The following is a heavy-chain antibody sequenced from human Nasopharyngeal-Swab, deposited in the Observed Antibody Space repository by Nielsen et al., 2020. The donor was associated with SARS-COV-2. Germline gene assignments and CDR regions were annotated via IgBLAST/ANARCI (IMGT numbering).Heavy chain of an antibody. CDR2: INNRGDAT. D-gene: IGHD5-12*01. V-gene: IGHV3-23*01. CDR3: VKDLAYDEVS. CDR1: GVSFSNYA. J-gene: IGHJ5*02. Sequence: LTSAAAGVSFSNYAMSWGRQAPGKGREWVSTINNRGDATHYVDSVRGRFTVSRDNSKNTLYLQMNSLRGEDTAIYYCVKDLAYDEVSWGQGTLVTVSS.